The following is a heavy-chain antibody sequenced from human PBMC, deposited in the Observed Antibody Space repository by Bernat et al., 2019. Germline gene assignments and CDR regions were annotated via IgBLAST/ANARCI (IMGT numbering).Heavy chain of an antibody. CDR2: INAGNGNT. D-gene: IGHD2-15*01. CDR1: GYTFTSYA. Sequence: QVQLVQSGAEVKKPGASVKVSCKASGYTFTSYAMHWVRQAPGQRLEWMGWINAGNGNTQYSQKFQGRVTITRDTSASTAYLELSSLRSEDTAVYYCVGVCGGGSCYAYNWFDPWGQGTLVTVSS. J-gene: IGHJ5*02. V-gene: IGHV1-3*01. CDR3: VGVCGGGSCYAYNWFDP.